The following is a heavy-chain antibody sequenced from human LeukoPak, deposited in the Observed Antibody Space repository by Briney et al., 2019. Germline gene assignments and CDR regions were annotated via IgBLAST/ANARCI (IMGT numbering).Heavy chain of an antibody. CDR2: ISNGGNNT. V-gene: IGHV3-30*03. D-gene: IGHD6-13*01. CDR1: GFTFSRYG. J-gene: IGHJ4*02. CDR3: VRVLAAAGTEAFDY. Sequence: PGRSLRLSCPASGFTFSRYGMHWVRQTPGKGLEWVALISNGGNNTYYADSVEGRFTVSRDNSKNTMYLQMISLKPEYTGVYYCVRVLAAAGTEAFDYWGQGSLVTVSS.